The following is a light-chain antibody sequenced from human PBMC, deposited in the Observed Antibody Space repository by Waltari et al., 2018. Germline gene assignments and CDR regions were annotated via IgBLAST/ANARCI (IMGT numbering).Light chain of an antibody. CDR3: QSFDSSLTGSDVV. J-gene: IGLJ2*01. Sequence: QSVLTQPPSVSEAPGQRVTISCTGSSSNIGAGYDVHWYQQLPGTAPKLLIYANTNRPSGVPDRFSGSKSGTSASLAISGLQAEDEADYYCQSFDSSLTGSDVVFGGGTKLTVL. CDR1: SSNIGAGYD. V-gene: IGLV1-40*01. CDR2: ANT.